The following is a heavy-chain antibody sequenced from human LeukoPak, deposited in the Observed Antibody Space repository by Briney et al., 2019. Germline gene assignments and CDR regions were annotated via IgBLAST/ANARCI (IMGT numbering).Heavy chain of an antibody. J-gene: IGHJ4*02. D-gene: IGHD6-19*01. CDR2: ISPYNGDT. CDR3: ARAGSGSGWYFDY. V-gene: IGHV1-18*04. CDR1: GYTFTSYY. Sequence: GASVKVSCKASGYTFTSYYMHWVRQAPGQGLEWMGWISPYNGDTRYVQKLQGRVTMTTDTSTSTAYVELRSLRFDDTAVYYCARAGSGSGWYFDYWGQGTLVTVSS.